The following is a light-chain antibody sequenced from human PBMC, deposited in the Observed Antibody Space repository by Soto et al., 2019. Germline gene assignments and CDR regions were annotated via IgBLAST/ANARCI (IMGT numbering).Light chain of an antibody. CDR1: QSISSW. V-gene: IGKV1-5*01. CDR2: DAS. J-gene: IGKJ2*01. CDR3: QQYNSYPNT. Sequence: DIQMTQSPSTLSASVGDRVTITCRASQSISSWLAWYQQKPGKAPKLLIYDASSLESGVPSRFSGSGYGTEFNLTTSSRQPDDFATYYCQQYNSYPNTFGHGTKLELK.